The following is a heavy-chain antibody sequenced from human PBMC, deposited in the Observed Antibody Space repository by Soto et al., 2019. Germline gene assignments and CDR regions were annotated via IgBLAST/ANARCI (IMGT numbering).Heavy chain of an antibody. V-gene: IGHV3-23*01. J-gene: IGHJ5*02. CDR1: GFTFSSYA. D-gene: IGHD6-19*01. CDR2: IRGGGGNT. Sequence: EVQLLESGGGLVQPGGSLRLSCAASGFTFSSYAMSWVRQTPGKGLEWVSGIRGGGGNTYYADTVTGRFTIARENSRNMLNLQRNSLRAADTAIYYCAKDRGAGGRFSGLAVAGIPTWGQGTLVTVSS. CDR3: AKDRGAGGRFSGLAVAGIPT.